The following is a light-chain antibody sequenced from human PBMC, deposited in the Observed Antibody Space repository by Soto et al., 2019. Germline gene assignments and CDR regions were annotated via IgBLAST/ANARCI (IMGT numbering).Light chain of an antibody. CDR1: QDISNY. J-gene: IGKJ2*01. CDR3: QQYDNRPYT. Sequence: DIQMTQSPSSLSASVGDRVTITCQASQDISNYLNWYQQKPGKAPKLLIYDASNLETGVPSRFSGSGSGTDFTFTISSLQPEDIATYYCQQYDNRPYTLGQGTKLEIK. CDR2: DAS. V-gene: IGKV1-33*01.